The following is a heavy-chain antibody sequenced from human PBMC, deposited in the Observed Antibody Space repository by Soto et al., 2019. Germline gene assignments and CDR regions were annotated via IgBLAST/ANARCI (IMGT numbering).Heavy chain of an antibody. V-gene: IGHV1-46*01. Sequence: ASVKVSCKASGYTFTTYHMHWVQKAPGQGLEWVGFIIPVGGTTSYAQKFQGRVAMTRETSTSTVYMELSRLRSDDTAVYYCARARHIVVVSANGYFDYWGQGTLVTVSS. CDR3: ARARHIVVVSANGYFDY. CDR1: GYTFTTYH. CDR2: IIPVGGTT. J-gene: IGHJ4*02. D-gene: IGHD2-21*02.